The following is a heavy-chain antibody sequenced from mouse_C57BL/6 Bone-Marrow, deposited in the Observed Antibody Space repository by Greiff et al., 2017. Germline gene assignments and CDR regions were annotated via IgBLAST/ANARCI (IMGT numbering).Heavy chain of an antibody. CDR1: GYTFTSYG. CDR3: ARGNLDY. Sequence: VMLVESGAELARPGASVKLSCKASGYTFTSYGISWVKQRTGQGLEWIGEIYPRSGNTYYNEKFKGKDTLTADKSSSTAYMDLRSLTSEDSTVYFCARGNLDYWGQGTTLTVSS. CDR2: IYPRSGNT. V-gene: IGHV1-81*01. J-gene: IGHJ2*01.